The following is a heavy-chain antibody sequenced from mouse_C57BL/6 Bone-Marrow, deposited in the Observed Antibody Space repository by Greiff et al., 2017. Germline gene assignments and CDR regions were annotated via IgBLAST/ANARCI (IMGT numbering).Heavy chain of an antibody. Sequence: QVQLQQSGAELVRPGASVTLSCKASGYTFTDYEMPWVKQTPVHGLEWIGAIDPETGGTAYNQKFKGKAILTADESSSTAYMELRSLTSEDSAVYYCTRLLNGYSYYFDYGGQGTTLTVSS. V-gene: IGHV1-15*01. D-gene: IGHD2-3*01. J-gene: IGHJ2*01. CDR1: GYTFTDYE. CDR2: IDPETGGT. CDR3: TRLLNGYSYYFDY.